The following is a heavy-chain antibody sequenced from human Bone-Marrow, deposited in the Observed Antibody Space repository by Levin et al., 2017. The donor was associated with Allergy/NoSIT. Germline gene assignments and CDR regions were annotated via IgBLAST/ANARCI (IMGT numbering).Heavy chain of an antibody. V-gene: IGHV1-2*02. CDR1: GYIFTGYY. D-gene: IGHD5/OR15-5a*01. J-gene: IGHJ4*02. Sequence: GASVKVSCKASGYIFTGYYIHWVRQAPGQGLEWMGWTNPNSGGTNSAQRFQGRVTMTRDTSIGTAYVALSGLRSDDTAVYYCARQRDRSVYYNFDYWGQGTLVTVSS. CDR3: ARQRDRSVYYNFDY. CDR2: TNPNSGGT.